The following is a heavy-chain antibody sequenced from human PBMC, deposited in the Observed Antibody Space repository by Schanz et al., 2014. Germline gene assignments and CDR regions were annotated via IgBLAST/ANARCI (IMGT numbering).Heavy chain of an antibody. D-gene: IGHD2-21*01. CDR2: ISNDGSDE. CDR1: GFTFSRYA. J-gene: IGHJ4*02. Sequence: VQLVESGGTLVRPGGSLRLSCAASGFTFSRYAMHWVRQAPGKGLEWVAVISNDGSDEHYADSVKGRFTISRDNSKNTLYLQMNSLRAEDTAVYYCARESPFGGDCFSHWGQGTLVTVSS. CDR3: ARESPFGGDCFSH. V-gene: IGHV3-30*04.